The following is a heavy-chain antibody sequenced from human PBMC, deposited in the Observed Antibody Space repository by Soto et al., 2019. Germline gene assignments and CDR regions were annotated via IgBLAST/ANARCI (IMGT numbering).Heavy chain of an antibody. J-gene: IGHJ4*02. D-gene: IGHD6-13*01. CDR1: AFTFSSYG. CDR3: ARGGAARPDY. CDR2: ISSNGRTT. V-gene: IGHV3-48*04. Sequence: EVRLVESGGTLLQPGGSLRLSCSASAFTFSSYGMNWVRQTPAKGLEWVAYISSNGRTTQYADSVSGRFIISRDNDKNSLFLQMNSLRGEDTAVYYCARGGAARPDYWGQGTLVTVRS.